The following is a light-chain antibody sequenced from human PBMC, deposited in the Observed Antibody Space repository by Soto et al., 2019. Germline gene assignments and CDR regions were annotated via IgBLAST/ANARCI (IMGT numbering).Light chain of an antibody. V-gene: IGLV2-14*02. CDR3: SSYTSSSTWV. J-gene: IGLJ3*02. CDR1: SSGVGSYNL. Sequence: QSVLTQPVSVSGSPGQPITISCTGTSSGVGSYNLVSWYQQHPGKAPKLMIYEVTNRPSGVSDRFSGSRSGNTASLTISGLQAEDESDYYCSSYTSSSTWVFGGGTKLTVL. CDR2: EVT.